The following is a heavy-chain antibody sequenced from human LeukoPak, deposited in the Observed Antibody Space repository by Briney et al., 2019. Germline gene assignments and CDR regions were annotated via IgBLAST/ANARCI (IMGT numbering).Heavy chain of an antibody. Sequence: GTLTLSCSTSGIALSSYAMRWVRQALGKALEYVSAIGSNGGSTYYADSVKGRFTISRDNSKNTLYLQMSSLRAEDTAVYYCVKGESAAWSRENFDYWGQGTLVSVSS. CDR2: IGSNGGST. CDR3: VKGESAAWSRENFDY. V-gene: IGHV3-64D*09. D-gene: IGHD6-13*01. J-gene: IGHJ4*02. CDR1: GIALSSYA.